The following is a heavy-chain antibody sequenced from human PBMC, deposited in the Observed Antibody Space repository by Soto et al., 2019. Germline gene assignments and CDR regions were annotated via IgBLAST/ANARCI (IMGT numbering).Heavy chain of an antibody. D-gene: IGHD2-15*01. J-gene: IGHJ3*01. V-gene: IGHV3-7*01. CDR3: ARDLGYCSGGTCYRGAFAF. CDR2: IKQDAGEI. CDR1: GFTFSSYW. Sequence: PGGSLRLSCAASGFTFSSYWMTWVRQAPGKGLEWVANIKQDAGEIYYVDSVKGRFTISRDNAKDSMYLQMNSLRAEDTAVYYCARDLGYCSGGTCYRGAFAFRGQGTMVTVSS.